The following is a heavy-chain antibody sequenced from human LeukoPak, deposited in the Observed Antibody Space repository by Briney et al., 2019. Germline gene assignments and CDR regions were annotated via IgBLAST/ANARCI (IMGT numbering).Heavy chain of an antibody. Sequence: PGGSLSLSCAASGFTFSSYWMSWVRQAPGKGLEWVANIKQDGSEKYYVDSVKGRFTISRDNSKNTLYLQMNSLRAEDTAQYYCAKSWYSGHDAFDFWGQGTLVTVSS. D-gene: IGHD5-12*01. V-gene: IGHV3-7*03. CDR3: AKSWYSGHDAFDF. CDR1: GFTFSSYW. J-gene: IGHJ4*02. CDR2: IKQDGSEK.